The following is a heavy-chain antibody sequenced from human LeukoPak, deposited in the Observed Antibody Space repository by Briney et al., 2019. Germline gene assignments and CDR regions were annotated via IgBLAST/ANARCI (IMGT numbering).Heavy chain of an antibody. V-gene: IGHV3-9*01. Sequence: GRSLRLSCAASGFTFDDYAMHWVRQAPGKGLEWVSGISWNSGSIGYADSVKGRFTISRDNAKNSLYLQMNSLRAEDTALYYCAKGGGSSSAYNSFDPWGQGTLVTVSS. D-gene: IGHD6-6*01. CDR3: AKGGGSSSAYNSFDP. CDR1: GFTFDDYA. J-gene: IGHJ5*02. CDR2: ISWNSGSI.